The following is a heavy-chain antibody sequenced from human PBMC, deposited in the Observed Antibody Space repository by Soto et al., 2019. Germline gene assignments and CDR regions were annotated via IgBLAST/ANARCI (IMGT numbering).Heavy chain of an antibody. Sequence: QVQLVQSGAEVKKPGSSVKVSCKASGGTFSSYTISWVRQAPGQGIEWMGRIIPILGIANYAQKFQGRVTITADKSTSTAYMELSSLRSEDTAVYYWARETGTMIVDHWGQGTLVTVSA. D-gene: IGHD3-22*01. CDR2: IIPILGIA. CDR1: GGTFSSYT. J-gene: IGHJ4*02. CDR3: ARETGTMIVDH. V-gene: IGHV1-69*02.